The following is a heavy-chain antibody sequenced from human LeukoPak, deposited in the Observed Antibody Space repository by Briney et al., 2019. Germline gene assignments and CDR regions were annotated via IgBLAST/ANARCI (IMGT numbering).Heavy chain of an antibody. CDR3: ARRDFDWSLDY. V-gene: IGHV1-46*01. Sequence: ASVKVSCKASGYTFTSYYIHWVRQAPGQGLGWMGIISPSGGGTTYAQKFQGRVTMTRDTSTSTVYMELSSLRSEDTAVYYCARRDFDWSLDYWGKGTLVTVSS. CDR2: ISPSGGGT. D-gene: IGHD3-9*01. J-gene: IGHJ4*02. CDR1: GYTFTSYY.